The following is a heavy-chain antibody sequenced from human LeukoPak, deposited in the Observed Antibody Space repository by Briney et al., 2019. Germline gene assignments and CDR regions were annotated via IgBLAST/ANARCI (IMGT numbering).Heavy chain of an antibody. CDR1: GYTFTSYA. CDR2: INTNTGNP. J-gene: IGHJ6*03. D-gene: IGHD3-3*01. CDR3: ARDGHYDFWSGYPSYYYYYMDV. Sequence: ASVKVSCRASGYTFTSYAMNWVRQAPGQGLEWMGWINTNTGNPTYAQGFTGRFVFSLDTSVSTAYLQISSLKAEDTAVYYCARDGHYDFWSGYPSYYYYYMDVWGKGTTVTVSS. V-gene: IGHV7-4-1*02.